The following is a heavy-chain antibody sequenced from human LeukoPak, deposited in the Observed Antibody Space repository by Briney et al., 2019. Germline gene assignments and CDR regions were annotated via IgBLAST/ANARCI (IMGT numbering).Heavy chain of an antibody. V-gene: IGHV4-39*07. D-gene: IGHD1-1*01. Sequence: SETLSLTCTVSGGSIRSSSYYWGWIRQPPGKGLEWIGSIYYSGSTYYNPSLKSRVTVSVDTSKNQFSLKLSSVTAADTAVYYCARGYARFNYYYMDVWDKGTTVTVSS. CDR2: IYYSGST. J-gene: IGHJ6*03. CDR1: GGSIRSSSYY. CDR3: ARGYARFNYYYMDV.